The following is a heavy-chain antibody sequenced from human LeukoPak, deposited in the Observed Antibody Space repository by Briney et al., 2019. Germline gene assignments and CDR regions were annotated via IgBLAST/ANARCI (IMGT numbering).Heavy chain of an antibody. CDR2: INPIFGTA. CDR3: ARAGVYYYYMDV. CDR1: GGTFSSYA. D-gene: IGHD3-3*01. J-gene: IGHJ6*03. Sequence: SVKVSCKASGGTFSSYAISWVRQAPGQGLEWMGGINPIFGTANYAQKFQGRVTITTDESTSTAYMELSSLRSEDTAVYYCARAGVYYYYMDVWGKGTTVTVSS. V-gene: IGHV1-69*05.